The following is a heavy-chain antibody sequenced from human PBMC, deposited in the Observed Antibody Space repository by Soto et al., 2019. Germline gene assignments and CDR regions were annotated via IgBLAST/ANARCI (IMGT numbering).Heavy chain of an antibody. D-gene: IGHD2-2*01. CDR2: IWYDGSNK. V-gene: IGHV3-33*01. CDR3: ARDGDIVVVPAATLDY. J-gene: IGHJ4*02. Sequence: QVQLVESGGGVVQPGRSLRLSCAASGFTFSSYGMHWVRQAPGKGLEWVAVIWYDGSNKYYADSVKGRFTISRDNSENTLYLQMNSLRAEDTAVYYCARDGDIVVVPAATLDYWGQGTLVTVSS. CDR1: GFTFSSYG.